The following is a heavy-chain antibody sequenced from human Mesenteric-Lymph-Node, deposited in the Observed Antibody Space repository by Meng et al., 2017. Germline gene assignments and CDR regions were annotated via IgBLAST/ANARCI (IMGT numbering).Heavy chain of an antibody. Sequence: QVQLQECRPRRVKPSPTLSLICTVSCGSISSGDYYWSWIRQPPGKGLEWIGYIYYSGSTYYIPSLKSRVTISVDTSKNQFSLKLSSVTAADTAVYYCARGPTTYYDYWGQGTLVTVSS. CDR3: ARGPTTYYDY. CDR1: CGSISSGDYY. D-gene: IGHD4-17*01. V-gene: IGHV4-30-4*01. CDR2: IYYSGST. J-gene: IGHJ4*02.